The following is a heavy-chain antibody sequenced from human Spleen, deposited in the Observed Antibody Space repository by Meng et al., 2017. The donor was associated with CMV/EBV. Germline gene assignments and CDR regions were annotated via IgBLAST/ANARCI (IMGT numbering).Heavy chain of an antibody. V-gene: IGHV3-66*02. D-gene: IGHD4-11*01. J-gene: IGHJ3*02. CDR3: AGNYRSDAFDI. CDR1: GFPVSSNY. CDR2: IDNGGTT. Sequence: GESLKISCAASGFPVSSNYMNWVRQAPGKGLEWVSLIDNGGTTYYADSVKGRFTISRDNSKNALYLHMNSLRVEDTSVYYCAGNYRSDAFDIWGQGTMVTVSS.